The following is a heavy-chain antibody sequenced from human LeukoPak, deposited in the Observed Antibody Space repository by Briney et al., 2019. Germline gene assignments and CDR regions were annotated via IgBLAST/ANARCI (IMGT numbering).Heavy chain of an antibody. V-gene: IGHV1-18*01. D-gene: IGHD6-19*01. CDR2: ISAYNDNT. CDR3: ARYGEKYSSGWLYFFDY. J-gene: IGHJ4*02. CDR1: ACTFTIYG. Sequence: ASVTVSFMYSACTFTIYGFSGLRQPPGQGREWMGWISAYNDNTNYAQKLQGRVTMTTDTSTSTAYMELRSLRSDDTAVYYCARYGEKYSSGWLYFFDYWGQGTLVTVSS.